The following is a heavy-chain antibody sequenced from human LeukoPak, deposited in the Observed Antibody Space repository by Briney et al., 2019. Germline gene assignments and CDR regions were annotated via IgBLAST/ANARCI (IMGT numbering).Heavy chain of an antibody. D-gene: IGHD3-16*02. J-gene: IGHJ4*02. V-gene: IGHV3-7*03. Sequence: GGSLRLSCAASGFTFSSYWMNWARQAPGKGLEWVASINHNGNVNYYVDSVKGRFTISRDNAKNSLYLQMNSLRAEDTAVYYCARENSYDYVWGSYRFVDYWGQGTLVTVSS. CDR3: ARENSYDYVWGSYRFVDY. CDR2: INHNGNVN. CDR1: GFTFSSYW.